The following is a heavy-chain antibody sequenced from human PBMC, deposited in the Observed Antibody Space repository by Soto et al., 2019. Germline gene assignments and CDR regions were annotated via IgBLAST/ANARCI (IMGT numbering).Heavy chain of an antibody. J-gene: IGHJ6*02. CDR3: EKVGYSSSSFGMDV. V-gene: IGHV3-23*01. D-gene: IGHD6-13*01. CDR1: GFTFSSYA. Sequence: GGSLRLSCAASGFTFSSYAMSWVRQAPGKGLEWVSAISGSGGSTYYADSVKGRFTISRDNSKNTLYLQMNSPRAEDTAVYYSEKVGYSSSSFGMDVWGQGTTVTVSS. CDR2: ISGSGGST.